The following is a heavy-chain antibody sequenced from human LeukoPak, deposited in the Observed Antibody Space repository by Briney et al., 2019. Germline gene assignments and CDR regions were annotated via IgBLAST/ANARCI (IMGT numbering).Heavy chain of an antibody. J-gene: IGHJ6*04. CDR1: GFTFSSYA. V-gene: IGHV3-30-3*01. Sequence: PGGSLRLSCAASGFTFSSYAMHWVRQAPGKGLEWVAVISYDGSNKYYADSVKGRFTISRDNSKNTLYLQMNRLRAEDTAVYYCAKGLYYYGSGSYYFYYYGMDVWGKGTTVTVSS. D-gene: IGHD3-10*01. CDR3: AKGLYYYGSGSYYFYYYGMDV. CDR2: ISYDGSNK.